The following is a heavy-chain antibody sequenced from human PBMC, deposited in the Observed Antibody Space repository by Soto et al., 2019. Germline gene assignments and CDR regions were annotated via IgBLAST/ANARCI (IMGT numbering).Heavy chain of an antibody. J-gene: IGHJ4*02. CDR1: GASLSDNY. CDR2: INHSVNT. CDR3: ARDLNYWSLLIDH. Sequence: SETLSLTCAVYGASLSDNYCNWLRQPPGKGLEWIGEINHSVNTNYNPSLRSRVTISIDTSKNQLSLNLRSVSAADTAVYYCARDLNYWSLLIDHWGQGTLVTVSS. D-gene: IGHD2-8*02. V-gene: IGHV4-34*01.